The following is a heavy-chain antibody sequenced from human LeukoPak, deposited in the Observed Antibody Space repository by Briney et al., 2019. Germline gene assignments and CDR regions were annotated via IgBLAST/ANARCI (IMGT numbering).Heavy chain of an antibody. J-gene: IGHJ4*02. D-gene: IGHD3-10*01. CDR3: ARVTYGSGTYGAFDY. CDR1: GFTFSSHG. V-gene: IGHV3-23*01. CDR2: ISCSGDNT. Sequence: GGTLRLSCAASGFTFSSHGMSCVRQAPGKGLEWVSTISCSGDNTYYADSVKGRFTIPRDNYKNTLYLQMNSLRAEDTAVYYCARVTYGSGTYGAFDYWGQGTLVTVSS.